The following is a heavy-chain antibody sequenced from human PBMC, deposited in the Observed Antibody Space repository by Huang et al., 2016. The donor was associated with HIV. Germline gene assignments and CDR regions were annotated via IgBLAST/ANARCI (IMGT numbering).Heavy chain of an antibody. CDR1: SLNSVKYY. Sequence: SLNSVKYYWGWIRQSPGKGLEWIGSIFYTGSAHYNPSLESRVTIFVDSSKSQLSVRLRSVTAADTAVYYCARRRTHFTFDYWGQGTLVTVSS. CDR2: IFYTGSA. CDR3: ARRRTHFTFDY. J-gene: IGHJ4*02. V-gene: IGHV4-39*01.